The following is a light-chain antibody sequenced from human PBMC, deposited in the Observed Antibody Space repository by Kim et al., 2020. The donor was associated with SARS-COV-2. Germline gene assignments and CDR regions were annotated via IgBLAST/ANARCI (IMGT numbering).Light chain of an antibody. CDR1: KLGDRF. V-gene: IGLV3-1*01. CDR3: QAWDSTFYV. J-gene: IGLJ1*01. Sequence: SGSPGQTATITCSGYKLGDRFVCWYQQKPGQSPALVMYQDNKRPSGIPERFSGSNSGNTATLTISGTQTMDEADYYCQAWDSTFYVFGTGTKVTVL. CDR2: QDN.